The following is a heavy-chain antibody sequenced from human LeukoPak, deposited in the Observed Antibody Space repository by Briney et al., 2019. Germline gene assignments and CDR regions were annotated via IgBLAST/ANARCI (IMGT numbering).Heavy chain of an antibody. CDR3: ARVAAYYYGSGSYFY. CDR1: GYTFTGYY. V-gene: IGHV1-2*02. D-gene: IGHD3-10*01. J-gene: IGHJ4*02. CDR2: INPNSGGT. Sequence: GASVKVSCKASGYTFTGYYMHWVRQAPGQGLEWMGWINPNSGGTNYAQKFQGRVTMTRDTSISTAYMELSRLRSDDTAVYYCARVAAYYYGSGSYFYWGQGTLVTVSS.